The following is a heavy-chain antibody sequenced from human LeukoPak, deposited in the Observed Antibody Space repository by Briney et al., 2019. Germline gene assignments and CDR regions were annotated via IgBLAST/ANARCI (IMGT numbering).Heavy chain of an antibody. J-gene: IGHJ4*02. D-gene: IGHD1-26*01. CDR3: AHQGSWEHCFDY. V-gene: IGHV3-15*01. CDR2: IKSKTDGGTT. CDR1: GFTFNDAW. Sequence: RSGGSLRLSCAASGFTFNDAWMSWVRQAPGKGLEWVGRIKSKTDGGTTDYAAPVKGRFTISRDDTENTLYLQMNSLKTDDTAVYYCAHQGSWEHCFDYWGQGTLVTVSS.